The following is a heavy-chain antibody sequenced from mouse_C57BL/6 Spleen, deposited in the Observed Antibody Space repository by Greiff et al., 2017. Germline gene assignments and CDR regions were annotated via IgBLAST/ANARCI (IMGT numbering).Heavy chain of an antibody. CDR2: IYPRSGNT. Sequence: QVQLQQSGAELARPGASVKLSCKASGYTFTSYGISWVKQRTGQGLEWIGEIYPRSGNTYYNEKFKGKATLTADKSSSTAYMELRSLTSEDSAVYFCAKGSSTMVTTGAYWGQGTLVTVSA. D-gene: IGHD2-2*01. J-gene: IGHJ3*01. V-gene: IGHV1-81*01. CDR3: AKGSSTMVTTGAY. CDR1: GYTFTSYG.